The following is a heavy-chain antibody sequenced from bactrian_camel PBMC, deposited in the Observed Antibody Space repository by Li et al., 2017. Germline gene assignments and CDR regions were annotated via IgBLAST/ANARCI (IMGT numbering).Heavy chain of an antibody. V-gene: IGHV3S55*01. CDR3: AASERSGICALAEWAFTY. Sequence: HVQLVESGGGSVQAGGSLRLSCAASAYTGGPFYMAYFRQAPGKEREGVAGRCTYGGTVYTDSVKGRFTIFIDHVMGTLDLQMNSLEPEDTGTYYCAASERSGICALAEWAFTYWGQGTQVTVS. J-gene: IGHJ4*01. CDR2: RCTYGGT. CDR1: AYTGGPFY. D-gene: IGHD2*01.